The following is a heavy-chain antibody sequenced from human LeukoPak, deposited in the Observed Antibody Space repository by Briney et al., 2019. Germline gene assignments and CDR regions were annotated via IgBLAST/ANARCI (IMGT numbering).Heavy chain of an antibody. CDR1: GFTFSTYA. CDR3: ARGGDGNWFDP. D-gene: IGHD3-16*01. J-gene: IGHJ5*02. Sequence: AGSLRLSCAASGFTFSTYAMDWVRQAPGKGLEWVAVISYDGTNKYYADSVKGRFTISRDNSKNTLYLQMNSLRAEDTAVYYCARGGDGNWFDPWGQGTLVTVSS. CDR2: ISYDGTNK. V-gene: IGHV3-30-3*01.